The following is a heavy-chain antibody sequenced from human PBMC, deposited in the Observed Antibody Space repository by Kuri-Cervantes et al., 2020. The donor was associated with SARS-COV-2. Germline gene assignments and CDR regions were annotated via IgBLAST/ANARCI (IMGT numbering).Heavy chain of an antibody. CDR2: IYPGDSDT. Sequence: GESLKISCKGSGYSFTSYWIGWVRQMPGKGLEWMGIIYPGDSDTRYRPSFQGQVTISADKSISTAYLQWSSLKASDTAMYYCATGLVVPAAMRDYWGQGTLVTVSS. V-gene: IGHV5-51*01. CDR1: GYSFTSYW. CDR3: ATGLVVPAAMRDY. D-gene: IGHD2-2*01. J-gene: IGHJ4*02.